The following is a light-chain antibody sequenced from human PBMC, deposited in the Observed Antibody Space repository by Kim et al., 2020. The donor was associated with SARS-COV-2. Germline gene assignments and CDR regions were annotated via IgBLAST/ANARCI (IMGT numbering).Light chain of an antibody. CDR1: QLGDKY. J-gene: IGLJ3*02. CDR2: EDT. Sequence: SYELTQPPSVSVSPGQTATIPCSGDQLGDKYACWYQQKPGQSPVLVIYEDTERPSGIPERFSGSNSGNIASLTISGTQAMDEADYYCQAWDSRTGVFGGGTKLTVL. CDR3: QAWDSRTGV. V-gene: IGLV3-1*01.